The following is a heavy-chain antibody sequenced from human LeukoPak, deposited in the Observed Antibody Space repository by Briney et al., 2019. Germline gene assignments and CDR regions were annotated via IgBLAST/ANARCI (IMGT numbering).Heavy chain of an antibody. D-gene: IGHD5-24*01. J-gene: IGHJ4*02. CDR1: GFTFSDYY. V-gene: IGHV3-11*01. CDR2: ISGNGNII. CDR3: ARLPNYYFGY. Sequence: GGSLRLSCAASGFTFSDYYMSWIRQAPGKGLEWVSYISGNGNIIYYADSVKGRSTISRDNAKNTLFLQMNSLRAEDTALYYCARLPNYYFGYWDQGTLVTVSS.